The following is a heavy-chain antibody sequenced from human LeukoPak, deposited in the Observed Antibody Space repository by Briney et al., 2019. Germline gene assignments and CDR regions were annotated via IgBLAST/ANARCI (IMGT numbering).Heavy chain of an antibody. V-gene: IGHV4-31*03. CDR1: GCSISSGGYY. Sequence: SQTLSLTCTVSGCSISSGGYYWSWIRQHPGKGLEWIGYIYYSGSTYYNPSLKSRVTISVDTSKNQFYLKMSCVTAADTAVYYCARGAYYYDSSGTNEGFDYWGQGNLVTVTS. D-gene: IGHD3-22*01. CDR3: ARGAYYYDSSGTNEGFDY. CDR2: IYYSGST. J-gene: IGHJ4*02.